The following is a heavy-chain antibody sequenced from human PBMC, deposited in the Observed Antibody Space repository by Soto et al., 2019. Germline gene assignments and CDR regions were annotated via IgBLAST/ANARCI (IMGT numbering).Heavy chain of an antibody. CDR2: IDPTDSYT. Sequence: GESLKISCKGSGYMFTSYWIIWVRQMPGKGLEWMGRIDPTDSYTNYNPSCEGHVTMSVAKSIDTAYLQWSTLKTSDTAIYYCARQESRRLLQPHYIYGMDVWGQGTTVTVSS. J-gene: IGHJ6*02. V-gene: IGHV5-10-1*01. D-gene: IGHD3-10*01. CDR3: ARQESRRLLQPHYIYGMDV. CDR1: GYMFTSYW.